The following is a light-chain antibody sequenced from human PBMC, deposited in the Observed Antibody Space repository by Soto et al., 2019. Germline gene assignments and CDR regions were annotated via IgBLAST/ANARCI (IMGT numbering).Light chain of an antibody. J-gene: IGLJ2*01. Sequence: QSALTQPPSASGSPGQSVTISSTGTSTDVADYKYVFWYQQHPGKAPKLLIYEVNKRPSGVPDRFSGSKSGNTASLTVSGLQAEDEADYYCSSLAGGTLVFGGGTKLTVL. CDR1: STDVADYKY. V-gene: IGLV2-8*01. CDR2: EVN. CDR3: SSLAGGTLV.